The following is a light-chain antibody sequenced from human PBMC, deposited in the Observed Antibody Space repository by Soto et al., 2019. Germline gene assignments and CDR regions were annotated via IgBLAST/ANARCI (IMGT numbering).Light chain of an antibody. CDR1: SSDVGGNKY. V-gene: IGLV2-8*01. CDR2: EVS. J-gene: IGLJ2*01. Sequence: QPVLTQPPSASGSPGQSVAISCTGTSSDVGGNKYVSWYQQHPGKAPKLLIYEVSKRASGVPDRFSGSKSGNTASLTVSGLQAEDEADYYCGSYGGSRVFGGGTKLTVL. CDR3: GSYGGSRV.